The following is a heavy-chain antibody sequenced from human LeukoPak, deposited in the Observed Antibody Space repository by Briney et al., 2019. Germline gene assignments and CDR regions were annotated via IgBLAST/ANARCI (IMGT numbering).Heavy chain of an antibody. J-gene: IGHJ3*02. CDR3: AREVVAGDDAFDI. Sequence: SQTLSLTCAISGDSVSSNSAAWNWIRQSPSRGLEWLGMTYYRSKWYNQYALSVESRITINPDTSKNQFSLQLNSVTPEDTAVYYCAREVVAGDDAFDIWGQGTMVTVSS. CDR1: GDSVSSNSAA. CDR2: TYYRSKWYN. D-gene: IGHD2-15*01. V-gene: IGHV6-1*01.